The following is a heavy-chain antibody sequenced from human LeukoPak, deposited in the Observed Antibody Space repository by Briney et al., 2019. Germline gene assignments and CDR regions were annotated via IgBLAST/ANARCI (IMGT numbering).Heavy chain of an antibody. Sequence: SETLSLTCTVSGGSFGSGYYWGWIRQPPGKGLEWIGSIYHSGSTNYNPSLKSRVTISVDTSKNQFSLKLSSVTAADTAVYYCARRPRGYAFGHWFDPWGQGTLVTVSS. J-gene: IGHJ5*02. CDR2: IYHSGST. D-gene: IGHD3-10*01. CDR1: GGSFGSGYY. CDR3: ARRPRGYAFGHWFDP. V-gene: IGHV4-38-2*02.